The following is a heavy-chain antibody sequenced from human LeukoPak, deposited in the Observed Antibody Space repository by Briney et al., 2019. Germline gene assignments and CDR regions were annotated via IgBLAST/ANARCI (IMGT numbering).Heavy chain of an antibody. CDR1: GFTFSNYW. CDR2: INGDGSST. Sequence: GGSLRLSCAASGFTFSNYWMHWLRQAPGKGLVWVSRINGDGSSTSSADSVKGRFTISRDNARNTLYLQMNSLRVDDTAVYYCADDVMGARDKWGQGTLVTVSS. CDR3: ADDVMGARDK. J-gene: IGHJ4*02. D-gene: IGHD1-26*01. V-gene: IGHV3-74*01.